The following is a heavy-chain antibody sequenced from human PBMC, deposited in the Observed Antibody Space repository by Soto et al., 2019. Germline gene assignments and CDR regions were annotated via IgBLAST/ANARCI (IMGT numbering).Heavy chain of an antibody. V-gene: IGHV3-23*01. D-gene: IGHD2-2*01. CDR2: ITGSGGNT. CDR1: GFTFTSYA. J-gene: IGHJ4*02. Sequence: GGSLRLSCAASGFTFTSYALSWVRQAPGRGLEWVSAITGSGGNTYYADSVKGRFTISRDNSKNTLYLQMGSLRAGDTAVYYCAKPNLYCSSTSCYDYWGQGTLVTVSS. CDR3: AKPNLYCSSTSCYDY.